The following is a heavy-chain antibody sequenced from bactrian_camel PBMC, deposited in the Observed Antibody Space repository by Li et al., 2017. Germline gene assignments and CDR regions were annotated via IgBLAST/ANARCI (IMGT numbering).Heavy chain of an antibody. D-gene: IGHD6*01. CDR3: VKGLVAGAAVVMGTFGY. CDR2: MYTGTRA. V-gene: IGHV3S10*01. Sequence: VQLVESGGGSVQAGGSLTLSCVVSGYTSNDYYIGWFRQGPGKARERVVSMYTGTRAYLADSVKGRFTISQNNANNTLYLQMNSLNPQDTAVYYCVKGLVAGAAVVMGTFGYWGQGTQVTVS. CDR1: GYTSNDYY. J-gene: IGHJ6*01.